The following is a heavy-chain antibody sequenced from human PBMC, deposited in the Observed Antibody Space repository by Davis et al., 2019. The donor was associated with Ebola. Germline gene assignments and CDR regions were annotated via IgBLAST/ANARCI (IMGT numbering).Heavy chain of an antibody. Sequence: GESLKISCAASGFTFSSYGMHWVRQAPGKGLEWVAVISYDGSNKYYADSVKGRFTISRDNYKNTLYLQMNSLRAEDTAVYYCAKGEGSYYYYGMDVWGQGTTVTVSS. J-gene: IGHJ6*02. V-gene: IGHV3-30*18. D-gene: IGHD3-10*01. CDR3: AKGEGSYYYYGMDV. CDR2: ISYDGSNK. CDR1: GFTFSSYG.